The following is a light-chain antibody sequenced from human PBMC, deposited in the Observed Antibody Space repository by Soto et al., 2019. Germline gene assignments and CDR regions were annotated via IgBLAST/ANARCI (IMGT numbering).Light chain of an antibody. CDR3: QQRSNWPLT. Sequence: EIVLTQSPATLSLSPGERATLSCRASQSVSSYLAWYQQKPGQATRLLLYDASNRATGIPARLSGSGSGTDFTLTISSLEREDFAVYYCQQRSNWPLTFGGGTKVEIK. CDR2: DAS. V-gene: IGKV3-11*01. CDR1: QSVSSY. J-gene: IGKJ4*01.